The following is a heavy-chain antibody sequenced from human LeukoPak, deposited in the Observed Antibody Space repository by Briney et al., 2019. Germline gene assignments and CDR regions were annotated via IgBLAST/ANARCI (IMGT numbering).Heavy chain of an antibody. CDR2: IYYSGST. CDR3: ARDIAVNWFDP. CDR1: GGSISSGDYY. Sequence: PSQTLSLTCTVSGGSISSGDYYWSWIRQPPGKGLEWIGYIYYSGSTYYNPSLKSRVTISVDPSKNPFSLKLSSVTARDTAVYYCARDIAVNWFDPWGQGTLVTVSS. J-gene: IGHJ5*02. V-gene: IGHV4-30-4*08. D-gene: IGHD2-21*01.